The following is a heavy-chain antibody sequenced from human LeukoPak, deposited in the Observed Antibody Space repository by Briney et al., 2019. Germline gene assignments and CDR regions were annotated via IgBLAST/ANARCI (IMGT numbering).Heavy chain of an antibody. D-gene: IGHD6-19*01. J-gene: IGHJ4*02. CDR2: ISGSGGST. V-gene: IGHV3-23*01. Sequence: GGSLRLSCAASGFTFSSYAMSWVRQAPVKGLEWVSAISGSGGSTYYADSVKGRFTISRDNSKNTLYLQMNSLRAEDTAVYYCAKAPASGWYYFDYWGQGTLVTVSS. CDR1: GFTFSSYA. CDR3: AKAPASGWYYFDY.